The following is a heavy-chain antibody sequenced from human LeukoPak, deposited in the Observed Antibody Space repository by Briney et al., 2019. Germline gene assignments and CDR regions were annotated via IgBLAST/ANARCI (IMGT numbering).Heavy chain of an antibody. Sequence: GASVKVSCTASGYTFTGYHMHWVRQAPGQGLEWMGRINPNSGDTNYAQKLQGRVTMTTDTSTSTAYMELRSLRSDDTAVYYCARGSMQWPNWYFDLWGRGTLVTVSS. CDR3: ARGSMQWPNWYFDL. CDR1: GYTFTGYH. CDR2: INPNSGDT. V-gene: IGHV1-2*06. D-gene: IGHD6-19*01. J-gene: IGHJ2*01.